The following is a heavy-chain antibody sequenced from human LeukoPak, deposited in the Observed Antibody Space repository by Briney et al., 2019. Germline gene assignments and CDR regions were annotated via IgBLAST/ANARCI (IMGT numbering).Heavy chain of an antibody. CDR2: MNPNSGNT. V-gene: IGHV1-8*01. CDR3: ARGRGQWLARGTNWYFDL. CDR1: GYTFTSYD. J-gene: IGHJ2*01. D-gene: IGHD6-19*01. Sequence: VASVKVSCKASGYTFTSYDINWVRQATGQGLEWMGWMNPNSGNTGYAQKFQGRVTMTRNTSISTAYMELSSLRSEDTAVYYCARGRGQWLARGTNWYFDLWGRGTLVTVSS.